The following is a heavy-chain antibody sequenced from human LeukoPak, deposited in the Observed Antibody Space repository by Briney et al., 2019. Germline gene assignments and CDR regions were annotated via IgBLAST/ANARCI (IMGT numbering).Heavy chain of an antibody. CDR3: ARDYDFWSGYLDY. V-gene: IGHV3-7*03. CDR1: GFTFNSYW. D-gene: IGHD3-3*01. Sequence: GGSLRLSCAASGFTFNSYWLSWVRQAPGKGLEWVANINRDGSEEYYVDSVKGRFSISRDNAKNSLYLQMNSLRAEDTAVYYCARDYDFWSGYLDYWGQGTLVTVYS. J-gene: IGHJ4*02. CDR2: INRDGSEE.